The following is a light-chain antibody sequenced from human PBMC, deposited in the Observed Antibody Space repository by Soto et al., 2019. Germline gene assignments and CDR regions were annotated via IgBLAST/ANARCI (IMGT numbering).Light chain of an antibody. J-gene: IGKJ4*01. CDR1: QSVSSY. CDR3: QQYDAWPLT. V-gene: IGKV3-15*01. Sequence: EIVMAQSPATLSVSPGERVTLSCRASQSVSSYLAWYQQKPGQTPRLLIYDAIIRAPDVPARFSGSWSGTEFTLTINSLQSEDFAVYYCQQYDAWPLTFGGGTKVDIK. CDR2: DAI.